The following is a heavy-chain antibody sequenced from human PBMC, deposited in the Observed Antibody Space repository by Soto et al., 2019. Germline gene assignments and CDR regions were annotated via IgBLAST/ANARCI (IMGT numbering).Heavy chain of an antibody. CDR2: INPNNGDT. CDR3: AKETYSDSRGYHSYYYYYGMDV. CDR1: GYTFTDYF. Sequence: ASVKVSCKASGYTFTDYFMLWVRQAPGEGLEWMGWINPNNGDTKYAQKFQGRVTMTRDTSISTAYMEVSRLRSDDTAVYFCAKETYSDSRGYHSYYYYYGMDVWGQGTTVTVSS. J-gene: IGHJ6*02. V-gene: IGHV1-2*02. D-gene: IGHD3-22*01.